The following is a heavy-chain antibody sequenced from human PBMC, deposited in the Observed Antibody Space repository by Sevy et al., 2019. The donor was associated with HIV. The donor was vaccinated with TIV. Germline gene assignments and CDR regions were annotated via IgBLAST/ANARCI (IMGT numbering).Heavy chain of an antibody. V-gene: IGHV3-30-3*01. Sequence: GGSLRLSCAASGFTFSSYAMHWVRQAPGKGLEWVAVISYDGSNKYYADSVKGRLTISRDNSKNTLYLQMNSLRAEDTAVYYCARDRANYYDSTRYFDYWGQGTLVTVSS. CDR1: GFTFSSYA. CDR3: ARDRANYYDSTRYFDY. D-gene: IGHD3-22*01. J-gene: IGHJ4*02. CDR2: ISYDGSNK.